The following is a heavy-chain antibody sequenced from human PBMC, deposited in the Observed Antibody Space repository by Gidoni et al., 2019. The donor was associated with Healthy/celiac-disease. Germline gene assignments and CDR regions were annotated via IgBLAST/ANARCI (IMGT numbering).Heavy chain of an antibody. V-gene: IGHV1-2*02. CDR2: INPNSGGT. CDR3: ARDPPDLHWFDP. CDR1: GNTFTGYY. J-gene: IGHJ5*02. Sequence: QVQLVQSGAEVKKPGAEVKVSSKDPGNTFTGYYLHWVRQAPGQGLGWMGWINPNSGGTNYAQKFQCRVTMTRDTSISTAYMELSRLRSDDTAVYYCARDPPDLHWFDPWGQGTLVTVSS.